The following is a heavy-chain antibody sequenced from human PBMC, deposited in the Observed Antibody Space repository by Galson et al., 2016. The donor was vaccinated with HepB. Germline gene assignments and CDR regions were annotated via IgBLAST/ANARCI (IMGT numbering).Heavy chain of an antibody. V-gene: IGHV1-46*01. CDR1: GYTFTSYY. CDR2: INPSGGST. CDR3: ARNAMYCSSTSCSTYYFDY. Sequence: SVKVSCKASGYTFTSYYMHWVRQAPGQGLEWMGIINPSGGSTSYAQKFQGRVTMTRDTSTSTVYMELSSLRSEDTAAYYCARNAMYCSSTSCSTYYFDYWGQGTLVTVSS. J-gene: IGHJ4*02. D-gene: IGHD2-2*01.